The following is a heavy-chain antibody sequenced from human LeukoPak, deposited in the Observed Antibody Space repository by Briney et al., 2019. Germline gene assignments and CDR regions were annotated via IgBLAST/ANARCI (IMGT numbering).Heavy chain of an antibody. J-gene: IGHJ6*03. CDR2: IYYTETT. D-gene: IGHD5-18*01. CDR3: ASCSGDNYGIYYMDV. Sequence: AETLSLTCTVSGGSISSSSYYWAWIRQPPGKGLEWIGKIYYTETTYYNPSLKSRVTISVDTSKNQFSLKLSSVTAADTAVYYCASCSGDNYGIYYMDVWGKGTTVTISS. V-gene: IGHV4-39*01. CDR1: GGSISSSSYY.